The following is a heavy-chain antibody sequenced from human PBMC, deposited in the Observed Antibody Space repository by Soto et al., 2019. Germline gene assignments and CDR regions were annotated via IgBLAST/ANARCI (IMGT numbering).Heavy chain of an antibody. CDR3: ARENIIVATITRGGFDP. V-gene: IGHV1-8*01. D-gene: IGHD5-12*01. Sequence: ASVKVSCKASGYTFTSYDINWVRQATGQGLEWMGWMNPNSGNTGYAQKFQGRVTMTRNTSISTAYMGLSSLRSEDTAVYYCARENIIVATITRGGFDPWGQGTLVTVS. CDR2: MNPNSGNT. CDR1: GYTFTSYD. J-gene: IGHJ5*02.